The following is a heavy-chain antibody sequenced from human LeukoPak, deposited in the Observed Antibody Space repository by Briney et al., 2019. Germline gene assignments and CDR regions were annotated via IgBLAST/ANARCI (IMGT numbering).Heavy chain of an antibody. CDR3: ARAGGGNSRAGHHYYYMDV. J-gene: IGHJ6*03. V-gene: IGHV4-59*11. Sequence: PSETLSLTCTVSGCSISSHYWSWIRQPPGKGLEWIGYIYYSGSTNYNPSLKSRVTISVDTPKNQFSLKLSSVTAADTAVYYCARAGGGNSRAGHHYYYMDVWGKGTTVSVSS. D-gene: IGHD4-23*01. CDR2: IYYSGST. CDR1: GCSISSHY.